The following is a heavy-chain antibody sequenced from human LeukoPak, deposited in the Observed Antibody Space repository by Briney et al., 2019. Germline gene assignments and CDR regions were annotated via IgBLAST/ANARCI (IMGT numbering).Heavy chain of an antibody. Sequence: SEGLSLTCTVSGGSISGYYWSWIRQPPGKGLEWIGQIYYSGSTNYNPSLKSRVTISVDTSKNQFSLKLSSVTAADTAVYYCARVHENIAVVPCSGGSCYSPDYFFDYWGQGTLVTVSS. CDR1: GGSISGYY. V-gene: IGHV4-59*01. D-gene: IGHD2-15*01. CDR3: ARVHENIAVVPCSGGSCYSPDYFFDY. J-gene: IGHJ4*02. CDR2: IYYSGST.